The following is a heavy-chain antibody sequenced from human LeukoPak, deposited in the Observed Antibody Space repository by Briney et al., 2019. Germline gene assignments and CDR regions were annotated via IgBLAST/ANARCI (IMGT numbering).Heavy chain of an antibody. V-gene: IGHV3-53*01. CDR3: ARYDFILISYFDL. CDR2: IYSDGST. D-gene: IGHD3-3*01. J-gene: IGHJ2*01. CDR1: GFTVSTNY. Sequence: GGSLRLSCAASGFTVSTNYMSWIRQAPGKKLEWVSDIYSDGSTFYADSVKGRFTISRDNSKNTLYLQMNSLRAEDTAVYHCARYDFILISYFDLWGRGTLVTVSS.